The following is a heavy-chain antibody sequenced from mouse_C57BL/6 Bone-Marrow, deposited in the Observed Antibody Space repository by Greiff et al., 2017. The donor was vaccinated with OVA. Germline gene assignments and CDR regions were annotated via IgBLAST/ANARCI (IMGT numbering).Heavy chain of an antibody. J-gene: IGHJ2*01. Sequence: EVQLQQSGPGLVKPSQSLSLTCSVTGYSITSGYYWNWIRQFPGNKLEWMGYISYDGSNNYNPSLKNRISITRDTSKNQFFLKLNSVTTEDTATYYFASFYYWGQGTTLTVSS. V-gene: IGHV3-6*01. CDR1: GYSITSGYY. CDR3: ASFYY. CDR2: ISYDGSN.